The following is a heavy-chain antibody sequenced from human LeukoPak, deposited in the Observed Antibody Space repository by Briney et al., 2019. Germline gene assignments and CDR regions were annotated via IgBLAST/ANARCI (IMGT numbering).Heavy chain of an antibody. CDR1: GFPFSDYS. J-gene: IGHJ4*02. CDR2: IGISSGNT. D-gene: IGHD1-1*01. CDR3: ARDHNYAFDN. Sequence: GGSLRLSCTASGFPFSDYSMNWVRQAPGKGLEWISYIGISSGNTKCADSVKGRFTISADNARNSLYLQMNSLRVEDTAVYYCARDHNYAFDNWGQGTLVSVSS. V-gene: IGHV3-48*04.